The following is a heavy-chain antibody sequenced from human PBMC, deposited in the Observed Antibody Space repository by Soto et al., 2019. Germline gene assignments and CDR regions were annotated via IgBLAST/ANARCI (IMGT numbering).Heavy chain of an antibody. CDR2: INPSGGST. Sequence: ASVKVSCKASGYTFTSYYMRWVRQAPGQGLGWMGIINPSGGSTSYAQKFQGRVTMTRDTSTSTVYMELSSLRSEDTAVYYCARSARLGILDYYYYGMDVWGQGTTVTVSS. V-gene: IGHV1-46*01. CDR3: ARSARLGILDYYYYGMDV. CDR1: GYTFTSYY. D-gene: IGHD7-27*01. J-gene: IGHJ6*02.